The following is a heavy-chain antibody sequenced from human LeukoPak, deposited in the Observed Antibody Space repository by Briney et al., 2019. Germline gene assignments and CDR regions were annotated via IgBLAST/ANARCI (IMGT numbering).Heavy chain of an antibody. CDR3: AKDIVGVTTSPTPLYGMDV. D-gene: IGHD4-4*01. Sequence: PGGSLRLPCAASGFTFDDYAMHWVRQAPGEGLEWVSGISWNSGSIGYADSVKGRFTISRDNAKNSLYLQMNSLRAEDTALYYCAKDIVGVTTSPTPLYGMDVWGQGTTVTVSS. V-gene: IGHV3-9*01. CDR1: GFTFDDYA. CDR2: ISWNSGSI. J-gene: IGHJ6*02.